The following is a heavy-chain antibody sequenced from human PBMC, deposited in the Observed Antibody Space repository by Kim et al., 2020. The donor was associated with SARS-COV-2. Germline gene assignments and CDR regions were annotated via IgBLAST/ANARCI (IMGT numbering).Heavy chain of an antibody. Sequence: KGRFTISRDNARNSLYLQMNSLRAEDTAFYYCAKDMFPTGGGTHIAYAFDMWGQGTMVTVSS. V-gene: IGHV3-9*01. J-gene: IGHJ3*02. CDR3: AKDMFPTGGGTHIAYAFDM. D-gene: IGHD2-15*01.